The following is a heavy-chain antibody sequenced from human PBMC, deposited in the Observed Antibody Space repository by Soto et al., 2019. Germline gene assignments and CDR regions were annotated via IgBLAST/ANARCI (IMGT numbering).Heavy chain of an antibody. Sequence: QVQLVQSGAEVKKPGASVKVSCKASGYTFTSYYMHWVRQAPGQGLEWRGIINPSGGSTSDAQKFQGRVTMTRDTSTSRVYMELSSLRSEDTAVYYCARDTERYCSGGSCYSGSNWYFDLWGRGTLVTVSS. D-gene: IGHD2-15*01. J-gene: IGHJ2*01. V-gene: IGHV1-46*03. CDR3: ARDTERYCSGGSCYSGSNWYFDL. CDR2: INPSGGST. CDR1: GYTFTSYY.